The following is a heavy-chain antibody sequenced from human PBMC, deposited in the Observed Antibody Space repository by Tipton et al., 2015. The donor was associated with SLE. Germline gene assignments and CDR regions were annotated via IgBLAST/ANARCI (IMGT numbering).Heavy chain of an antibody. CDR3: ARIGVGAPDY. D-gene: IGHD3-3*01. Sequence: LRLSCTVSGGSITSHYWSWVRQPAGKGLEWVGHIYTSGSTNYNPSLKSRVTISVDTSKNQFSLKLSSVTAADTAVYYCARIGVGAPDYWGQGTLVTVSS. CDR1: GGSITSHY. J-gene: IGHJ4*02. V-gene: IGHV4-4*07. CDR2: IYTSGST.